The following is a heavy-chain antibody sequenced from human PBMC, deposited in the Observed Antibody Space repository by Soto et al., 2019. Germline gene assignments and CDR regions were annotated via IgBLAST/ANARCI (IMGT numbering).Heavy chain of an antibody. V-gene: IGHV4-31*03. Sequence: SETLSLTCTVSGGSISSGGYYWSWIRQHPGKGLEWIGYIYYSGSTYYNPSLKSRVTISVDTSKNQFSLKLSSVTAADTAVYYCARGGVVPASIAFDYWGQGTLVTVSS. CDR2: IYYSGST. CDR1: GGSISSGGYY. D-gene: IGHD2-2*01. CDR3: ARGGVVPASIAFDY. J-gene: IGHJ4*02.